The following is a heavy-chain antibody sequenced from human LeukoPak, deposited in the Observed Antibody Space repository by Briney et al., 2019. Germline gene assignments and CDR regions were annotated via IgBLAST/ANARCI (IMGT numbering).Heavy chain of an antibody. CDR1: GFTFSGYG. V-gene: IGHV3-30*18. CDR2: ISYDGTNK. J-gene: IGHJ4*02. Sequence: GGSLSLSCAASGFTFSGYGMHWLRQAPGKGLEWVAIISYDGTNKYYADSVKGRFTISRDNSKNTLYLQMNSLRAEDTAVYYCAKEITRPNRAVAGLNYWGQGTLVTVSS. CDR3: AKEITRPNRAVAGLNY. D-gene: IGHD6-19*01.